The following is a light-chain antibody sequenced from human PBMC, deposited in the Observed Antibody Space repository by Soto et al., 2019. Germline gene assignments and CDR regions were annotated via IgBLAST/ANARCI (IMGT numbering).Light chain of an antibody. Sequence: QSSLTQPRSVSGSPGQSVTISCTGTSSDVGAYNYVSWYQQHPGKAPKLMIYDVSKRPSGVPARFSASKSGTSASLAISGLRSEDEADYYCAAWDDSLSGHAVFGGGTKLTVL. CDR1: SSDVGAYNY. CDR3: AAWDDSLSGHAV. CDR2: DVS. V-gene: IGLV2-11*01. J-gene: IGLJ2*01.